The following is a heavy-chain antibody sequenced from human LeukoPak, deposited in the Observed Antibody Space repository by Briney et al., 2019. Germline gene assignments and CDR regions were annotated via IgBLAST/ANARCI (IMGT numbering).Heavy chain of an antibody. D-gene: IGHD3-3*01. CDR2: INPNSGGT. CDR1: GYTFTGYY. CDR3: VRGQYDFWSGYLVYYYYGMDV. V-gene: IGHV1-2*02. J-gene: IGHJ6*02. Sequence: ASVKVSCKASGYTFTGYYMHWVRQAPGQGLEWMGWINPNSGGTNYAQKFQGRVTMTRDTSISTAYMELSRLRSDDTAVYYCVRGQYDFWSGYLVYYYYGMDVWGQGTTVTVSS.